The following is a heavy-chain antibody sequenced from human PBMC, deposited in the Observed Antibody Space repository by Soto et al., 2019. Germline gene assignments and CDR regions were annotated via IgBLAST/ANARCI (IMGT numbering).Heavy chain of an antibody. Sequence: PSETLSLTCAVSGGSISSSNWWSWVRQPPGKGLEWIGEICHSGSTNYNPSLKSRVTISVDKSKNQFSLKLSSVTAADTAVYYCARVDRIAVAGTYGQYYYYGMDVWGQGTTVTVSS. CDR1: GGSISSSNW. V-gene: IGHV4-4*02. J-gene: IGHJ6*02. CDR2: ICHSGST. D-gene: IGHD6-19*01. CDR3: ARVDRIAVAGTYGQYYYYGMDV.